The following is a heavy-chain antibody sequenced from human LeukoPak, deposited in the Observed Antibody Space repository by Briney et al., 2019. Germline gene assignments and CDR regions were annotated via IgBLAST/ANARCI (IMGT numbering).Heavy chain of an antibody. V-gene: IGHV3-7*01. CDR2: IKQDGSEA. Sequence: GGSLRLSCAASGFTFSSYWMTWVRQAPGKGLEWVANIKQDGSEAYYVDSVKGRFTVSRDNAKNSLYLQMNSLRAEDTAVYYCATQRSYYYDSSGYYYLDYWGQGTLVTVSS. CDR3: ATQRSYYYDSSGYYYLDY. CDR1: GFTFSSYW. J-gene: IGHJ4*02. D-gene: IGHD3-22*01.